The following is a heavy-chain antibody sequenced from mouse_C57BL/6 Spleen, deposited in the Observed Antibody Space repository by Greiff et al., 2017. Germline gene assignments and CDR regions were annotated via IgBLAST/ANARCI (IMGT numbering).Heavy chain of an antibody. CDR2: IDPSDSYT. CDR3: ARSEDYDPFAY. CDR1: GYTFTSYW. J-gene: IGHJ3*01. V-gene: IGHV1-69*01. D-gene: IGHD2-4*01. Sequence: QVQLKQPGAELVMPGASVKLSCKASGYTFTSYWMHWVKQRPGQGLEWIGEIDPSDSYTNYNQKFKGKSTLTVDKSSSTAYMQLSSLTSEDSAVYYCARSEDYDPFAYWGQGTLVTVSA.